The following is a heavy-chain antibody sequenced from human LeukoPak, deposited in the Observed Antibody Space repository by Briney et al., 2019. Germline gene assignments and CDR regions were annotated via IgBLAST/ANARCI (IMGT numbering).Heavy chain of an antibody. Sequence: GASVKVSCKASGGTFSSYAISWVRQAPGQGLEWMGRIIPMFGIANYGQKFQGRVTITADTSTSTAYMELRSLRSEDTAVYYCAREDPGINWFDPWGQGTLVTVSS. CDR2: IIPMFGIA. CDR1: GGTFSSYA. CDR3: AREDPGINWFDP. V-gene: IGHV1-69*04. J-gene: IGHJ5*02.